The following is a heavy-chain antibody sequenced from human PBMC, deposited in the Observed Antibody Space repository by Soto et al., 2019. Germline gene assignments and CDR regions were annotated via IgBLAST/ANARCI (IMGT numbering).Heavy chain of an antibody. Sequence: GESLKISCQVSGYTFTIYWIGWVRQIPGKGLEWMGIIHPSDSDTRYSPSFQGQVTISADQSINTAYLQWDSLKASDTAIYYCARPANTVADHFDLWGQGTPVTVSS. CDR3: ARPANTVADHFDL. D-gene: IGHD4-17*01. CDR1: GYTFTIYW. J-gene: IGHJ4*02. V-gene: IGHV5-51*01. CDR2: IHPSDSDT.